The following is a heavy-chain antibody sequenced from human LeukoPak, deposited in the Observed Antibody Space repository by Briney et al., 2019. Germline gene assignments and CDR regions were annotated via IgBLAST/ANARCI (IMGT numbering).Heavy chain of an antibody. CDR2: INTNAGNP. Sequence: ASVKVSCKASGYIFTNYAMNWVRQAPGQGLEWMGWINTNAGNPTYAQGFTGRFVFSLDTSVSTAYLQISSLKAEDTAVYYCVRGDWLHDFWGQGTRVTVSS. CDR3: VRGDWLHDF. J-gene: IGHJ4*02. V-gene: IGHV7-4-1*02. CDR1: GYIFTNYA. D-gene: IGHD3-9*01.